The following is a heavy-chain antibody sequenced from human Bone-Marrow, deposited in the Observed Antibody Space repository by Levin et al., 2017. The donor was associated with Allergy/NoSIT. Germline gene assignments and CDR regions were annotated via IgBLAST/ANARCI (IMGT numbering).Heavy chain of an antibody. D-gene: IGHD2-8*01. Sequence: SCAASGFTFSSYSMNWVRQAPGKGLEGVSYISSGSSTIYYADSVRGRFTISRDNAENSLFLQMNSQRAEDTAVYYCARRYCSNGVCFLDYWGQGTLVTVSS. V-gene: IGHV3-48*01. J-gene: IGHJ4*02. CDR3: ARRYCSNGVCFLDY. CDR1: GFTFSSYS. CDR2: ISSGSSTI.